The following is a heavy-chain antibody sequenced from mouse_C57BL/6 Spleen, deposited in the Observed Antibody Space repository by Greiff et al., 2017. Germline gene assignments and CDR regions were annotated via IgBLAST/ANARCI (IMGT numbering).Heavy chain of an antibody. V-gene: IGHV1-18*01. J-gene: IGHJ2*01. Sequence: VQLQQSGPELVKPGASVKIPCKASGYTFTAYNMDWVKQSPGKSLEWIGEINPNNGGPIYNQKFKGKATLTVDKSSSTAYMELSSLTSEDTAVYYCARIYDGYFYFDYWGQGTTRTVSS. CDR1: GYTFTAYN. D-gene: IGHD2-3*01. CDR3: ARIYDGYFYFDY. CDR2: INPNNGGP.